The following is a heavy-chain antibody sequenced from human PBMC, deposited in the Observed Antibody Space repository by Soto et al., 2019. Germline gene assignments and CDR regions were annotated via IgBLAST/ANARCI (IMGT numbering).Heavy chain of an antibody. CDR2: VYYTGST. D-gene: IGHD3-22*01. J-gene: IGHJ4*02. V-gene: IGHV4-59*01. CDR3: ARGRTVRNYADDSSDYFYFFDY. CDR1: GDSISTFY. Sequence: SETLSLTCTVSGDSISTFYWGWMRQSPGKELEWIGYVYYTGSTNYNPSLKSRVTTSVDRSKNQFSLKLTSANAADTAVYYCARGRTVRNYADDSSDYFYFFDYWGQGTQVTVSS.